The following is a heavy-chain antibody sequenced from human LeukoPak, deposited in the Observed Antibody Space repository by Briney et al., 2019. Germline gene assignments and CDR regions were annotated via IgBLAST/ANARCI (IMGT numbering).Heavy chain of an antibody. J-gene: IGHJ4*02. CDR2: INPNSGGT. CDR3: ARDRVTMVRGVTNYYFDY. CDR1: GYTFTGYY. D-gene: IGHD3-10*01. Sequence: ASVKVSCKASGYTFTGYYMHWVRQAPGQGLEWMGWINPNSGGTNYAQKFQGRVTMTSDTSISTAYMELSRLRADDTAVYYCARDRVTMVRGVTNYYFDYWGQGTLVTVSS. V-gene: IGHV1-2*02.